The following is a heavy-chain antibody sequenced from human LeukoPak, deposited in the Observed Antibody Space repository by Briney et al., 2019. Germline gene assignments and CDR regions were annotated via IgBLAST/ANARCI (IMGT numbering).Heavy chain of an antibody. D-gene: IGHD3-22*01. CDR1: GFTFSSYA. J-gene: IGHJ4*02. CDR2: ISGSGGST. CDR3: AKGGGFYYDSNGYYRYFDY. V-gene: IGHV3-23*01. Sequence: PGGSLRLSCAASGFTFSSYAMSWVRQAPGKGLEWVSAISGSGGSTYYADSVKGRFTISRDNSKNTLYLQMNSLRAEDTAVYYCAKGGGFYYDSNGYYRYFDYWGQGSLVTVSS.